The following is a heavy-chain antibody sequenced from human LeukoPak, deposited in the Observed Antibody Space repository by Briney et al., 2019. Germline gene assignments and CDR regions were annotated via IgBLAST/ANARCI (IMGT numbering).Heavy chain of an antibody. Sequence: PGGSLRLSCAASGFTFDDYAMHWVRQAPGKGLEWVSGISWNSGSIGYADSVKGRFTISRDNAKNSLYLQMNSLRAEDTAVYYCARDARHRYCSSSSCYRGWLDPWGQGTPVTVSS. CDR1: GFTFDDYA. CDR2: ISWNSGSI. D-gene: IGHD2-2*01. V-gene: IGHV3-9*01. CDR3: ARDARHRYCSSSSCYRGWLDP. J-gene: IGHJ5*02.